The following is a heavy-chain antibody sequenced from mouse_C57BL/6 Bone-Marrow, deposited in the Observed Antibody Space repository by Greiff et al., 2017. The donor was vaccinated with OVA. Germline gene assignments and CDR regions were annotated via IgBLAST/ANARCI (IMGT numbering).Heavy chain of an antibody. CDR3: ARGGDWYFDV. CDR2: IYPRSGNT. J-gene: IGHJ1*03. CDR1: GYTFTSYG. V-gene: IGHV1-81*01. Sequence: VQLQQSGAELARPGASVKLSCKASGYTFTSYGISWVKQRTGQGLEWIGEIYPRSGNTYYNEKFKGKATLTADKSSSTAYMELRSLTSEDSAVXVCARGGDWYFDVWGTGTTVTVSS.